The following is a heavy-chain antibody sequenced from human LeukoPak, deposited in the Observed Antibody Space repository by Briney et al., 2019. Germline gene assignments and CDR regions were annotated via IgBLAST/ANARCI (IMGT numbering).Heavy chain of an antibody. V-gene: IGHV1-2*02. CDR2: INPNSGGT. CDR3: ARDMPAAARSFDY. J-gene: IGHJ4*02. D-gene: IGHD2-2*01. Sequence: ASVTVSCKASGYTFTGYYMHWVRQAPGQGREWMGWINPNSGGTNYAQKFQGRVTMTRDTSISTAYLELSRLSSDDTAVYYCARDMPAAARSFDYWGQGTLVTVSS. CDR1: GYTFTGYY.